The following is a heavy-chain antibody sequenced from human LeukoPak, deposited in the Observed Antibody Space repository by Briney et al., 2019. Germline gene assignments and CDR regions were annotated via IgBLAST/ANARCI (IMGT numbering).Heavy chain of an antibody. CDR2: ITSSNTI. Sequence: GGSLRLSCAASGFTFSSYNMNWVRQAPGKGLEWVSHITSSNTIYYADSVKGRFTISRDNAKNSLYLQMNSLRAEDTAVYYCARGGYGDSSGYYDYWGQGTLVTVSS. J-gene: IGHJ4*02. D-gene: IGHD3-22*01. CDR3: ARGGYGDSSGYYDY. CDR1: GFTFSSYN. V-gene: IGHV3-48*01.